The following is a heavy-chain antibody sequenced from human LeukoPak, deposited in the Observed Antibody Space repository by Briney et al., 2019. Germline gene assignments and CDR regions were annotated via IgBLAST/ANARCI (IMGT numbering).Heavy chain of an antibody. J-gene: IGHJ4*02. D-gene: IGHD6-19*01. CDR1: GFTFSSYA. Sequence: GGSLRLSCAASGFTFSSYAMSWVRQAPGKGLEWVSAISGSGGSTYYADSVKGRFTISRDNSKNTLYLQMNSLRAEDTAVYYCAKAMEVAGTGLSHYWGQGTLVTVSS. CDR2: ISGSGGST. V-gene: IGHV3-23*01. CDR3: AKAMEVAGTGLSHY.